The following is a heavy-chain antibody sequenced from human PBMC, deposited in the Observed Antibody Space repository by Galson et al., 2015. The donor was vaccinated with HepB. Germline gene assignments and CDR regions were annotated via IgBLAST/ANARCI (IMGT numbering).Heavy chain of an antibody. CDR3: AREYCSSTSCPLPGGMDV. CDR1: GFTFSSYA. D-gene: IGHD2-2*01. J-gene: IGHJ6*02. V-gene: IGHV3-23*01. Sequence: SLRLSCAASGFTFSSYAMSWVRQAPGKGLEWVSAISGSGGSTYYADSVKGRFTISRDNSKNTLHLQMNSLRAEDTAVYYCAREYCSSTSCPLPGGMDVWGQGTTVTVSS. CDR2: ISGSGGST.